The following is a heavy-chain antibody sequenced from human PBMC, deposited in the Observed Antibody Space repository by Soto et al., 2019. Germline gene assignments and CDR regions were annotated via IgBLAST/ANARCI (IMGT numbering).Heavy chain of an antibody. Sequence: QVKLVQSGTEVKKPGASLKVSCKASGYSFATSGISWVRQAPGQGLEWMGWISVYNGNTNYDQKLHDRVTMTTATSTTTDYLELRSLRSDDTAVYYCARSGQYYDSSGYVNWGQGTLVTVSS. CDR3: ARSGQYYDSSGYVN. CDR1: GYSFATSG. J-gene: IGHJ4*02. V-gene: IGHV1-18*01. D-gene: IGHD3-22*01. CDR2: ISVYNGNT.